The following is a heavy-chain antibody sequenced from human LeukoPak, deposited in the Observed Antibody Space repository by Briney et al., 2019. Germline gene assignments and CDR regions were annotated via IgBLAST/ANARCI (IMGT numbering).Heavy chain of an antibody. D-gene: IGHD1-26*01. CDR3: ARALGSASDY. CDR2: LNSDGSST. V-gene: IGHV3-74*01. Sequence: GGSLRLSCAASGFTFSTSWMHWVRQTPGKGLVWVSRLNSDGSSTTYADSVKGRLTISRDNAKNTLYLQMNSPRAEGTAVYYCARALGSASDYWGQGTLVTVSS. CDR1: GFTFSTSW. J-gene: IGHJ4*02.